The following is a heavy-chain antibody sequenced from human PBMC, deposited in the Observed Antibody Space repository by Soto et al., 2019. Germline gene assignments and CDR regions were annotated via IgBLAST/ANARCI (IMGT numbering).Heavy chain of an antibody. CDR1: GGSINSGGYY. J-gene: IGHJ3*02. CDR3: ARDVVVTAIRPGAFDI. Sequence: QVQLQESGPGLVKPSQTLSLTCAVSGGSINSGGYYWNWIRQHPVKGLEWIGYIYYSGSTYYTPSLXSXVXIXXDTSKNQFSLKLSSVTAADTAVYYCARDVVVTAIRPGAFDIWGQGTLVTVSS. V-gene: IGHV4-31*11. CDR2: IYYSGST. D-gene: IGHD2-21*02.